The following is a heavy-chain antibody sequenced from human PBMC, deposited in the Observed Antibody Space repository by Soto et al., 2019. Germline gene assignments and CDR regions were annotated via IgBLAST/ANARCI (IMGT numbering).Heavy chain of an antibody. CDR1: GDGFSNYG. CDR3: ARVWYYDSSGYYAFDY. J-gene: IGHJ4*02. D-gene: IGHD3-22*01. Sequence: QVQLVQSGAEVKKPGASVRVSCKASGDGFSNYGFSWVRQAPGQGLEWLGWISAYDGQTNYTKKFQGRVTMTTDTSSSTAFMELRRLRSDDTAVYYCARVWYYDSSGYYAFDYWGLGTLVTVSA. CDR2: ISAYDGQT. V-gene: IGHV1-18*01.